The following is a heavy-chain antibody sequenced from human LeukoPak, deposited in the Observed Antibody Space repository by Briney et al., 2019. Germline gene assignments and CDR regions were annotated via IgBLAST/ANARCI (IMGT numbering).Heavy chain of an antibody. J-gene: IGHJ6*02. CDR1: GGSISSSSYY. D-gene: IGHD6-25*01. CDR3: ARKGAASAKYYYYYYGMDV. V-gene: IGHV4-39*01. CDR2: IYYSGST. Sequence: PSETLSLTCTVSGGSISSSSYYWGWIRQPPGKGLEWIGSIYYSGSTYYNPSLKSRVTISVDTSKNQFSLKLSSVTAADTAVYYCARKGAASAKYYYYYYGMDVWGQGTTVTVS.